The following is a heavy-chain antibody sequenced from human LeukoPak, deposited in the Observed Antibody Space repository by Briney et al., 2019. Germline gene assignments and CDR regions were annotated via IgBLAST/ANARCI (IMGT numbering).Heavy chain of an antibody. CDR2: IYFTGNHI. V-gene: IGHV3-21*06. CDR1: GFTFSRFS. CDR3: AREFSTVGNFDY. D-gene: IGHD3-3*02. J-gene: IGHJ4*02. Sequence: AGGSLRLSCATSGFTFSRFSMRWVRQAPGKGLEWVASIYFTGNHISYADSVKSRFTISRDKANNLVDLQMNGLRGEDPALYYCAREFSTVGNFDYWGKGTLVTVSS.